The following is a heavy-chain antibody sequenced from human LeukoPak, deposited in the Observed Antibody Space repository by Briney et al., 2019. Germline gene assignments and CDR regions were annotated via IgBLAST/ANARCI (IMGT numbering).Heavy chain of an antibody. CDR1: GFTFSSYS. J-gene: IGHJ6*02. Sequence: GGSLRLSCAASGFTFSSYSMNWVRQAPGKGLEWVSSISSSNSYIYYADSVKGRFTISRDNAKNPLYLQMNSLRAEDTAVYYCARVSLGFGDVWGQGTTVTVSS. V-gene: IGHV3-21*01. CDR3: ARVSLGFGDV. D-gene: IGHD3-10*01. CDR2: ISSSNSYI.